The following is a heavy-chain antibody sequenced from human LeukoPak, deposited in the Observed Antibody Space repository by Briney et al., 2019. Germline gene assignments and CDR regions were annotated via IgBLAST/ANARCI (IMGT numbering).Heavy chain of an antibody. V-gene: IGHV4-39*01. J-gene: IGHJ6*02. CDR1: GGSISSSSYY. CDR2: IYYSGST. CDR3: ARQGGEGSWYGFGLENYYYYGMDV. Sequence: SETLSLTCTVSGGSISSSSYYWGWIRQPPGKGLEWIGSIYYSGSTYYNPSLKSRVTISVDTSKNQFSLKLSSVAAADTAVYYCARQGGEGSWYGFGLENYYYYGMDVWGQGTTVTVSS. D-gene: IGHD6-13*01.